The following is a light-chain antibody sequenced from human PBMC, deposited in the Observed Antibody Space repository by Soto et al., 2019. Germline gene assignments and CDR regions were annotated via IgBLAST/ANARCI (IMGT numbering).Light chain of an antibody. J-gene: IGKJ5*01. V-gene: IGKV1-5*01. CDR3: QQYNSYPIT. Sequence: GDRVNIACRASQSICTWLAWYQQKPGKAPKLLIYDASNLESGVPSRFSGSGSGTEFTLTISSLQPDDFATYYCQQYNSYPITFGQGTRLEIK. CDR1: QSICTW. CDR2: DAS.